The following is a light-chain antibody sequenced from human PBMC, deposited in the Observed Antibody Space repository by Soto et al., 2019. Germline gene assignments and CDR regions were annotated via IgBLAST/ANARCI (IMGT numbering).Light chain of an antibody. CDR2: GNN. CDR1: SSNIGRNS. CDR3: SSYTTSSTLVV. V-gene: IGLV1-44*01. Sequence: QSVLTQAPSVSGTPGQRVTITCSGSSSNIGRNSVNWYQHLPGTAPKLLTHGNNHRPSGVSNRFSGSKSGNTASLTISGLQAEDEAEYFCSSYTTSSTLVVFGGGTKLTVL. J-gene: IGLJ3*02.